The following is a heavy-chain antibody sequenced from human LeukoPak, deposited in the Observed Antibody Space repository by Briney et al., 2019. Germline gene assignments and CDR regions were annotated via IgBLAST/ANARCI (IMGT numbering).Heavy chain of an antibody. CDR1: GGSISSYY. CDR2: IDYSGGT. D-gene: IGHD4-23*01. V-gene: IGHV4-59*01. CDR3: ARRSTGTNSIDF. J-gene: IGHJ4*02. Sequence: PSETLSLTCTVSGGSISSYYWSWIRQPPGKELEWIGYIDYSGGTNYNPSLKSRVTIPVDTSKNKFSLKLNSVTAADTAVYYCARRSTGTNSIDFWGQGTLVTVSS.